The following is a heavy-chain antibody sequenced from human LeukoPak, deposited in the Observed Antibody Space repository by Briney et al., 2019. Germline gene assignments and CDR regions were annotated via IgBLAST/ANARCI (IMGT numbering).Heavy chain of an antibody. J-gene: IGHJ6*02. CDR1: GGSFSGYY. D-gene: IGHD3-10*01. CDR3: ARVLGLGGSGSYYIGRRTGSRNYYYYGMDV. CDR2: INHSGST. Sequence: SETLSLTCAVYGGSFSGYYWSWIRQPPGKGLEWIGEINHSGSTNYNPSLKSRVTISVDTSKNQFSLKLSSVTAADTAVYYCARVLGLGGSGSYYIGRRTGSRNYYYYGMDVWGQGTTVTVSS. V-gene: IGHV4-34*01.